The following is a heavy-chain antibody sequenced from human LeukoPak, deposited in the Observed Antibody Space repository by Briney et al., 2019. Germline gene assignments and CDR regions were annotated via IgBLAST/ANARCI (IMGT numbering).Heavy chain of an antibody. Sequence: SETLSLTCTVSGGSINSGRYYWSWVRQPAGKGLEWIGRIYTTGTTNYNPSLQSRVTILMDTSSNQFSLRLTSVTAADTAIYYCARHIGYGVDYWGQGTLVTVSS. CDR1: GGSINSGRYY. D-gene: IGHD6-13*01. CDR3: ARHIGYGVDY. V-gene: IGHV4-61*02. CDR2: IYTTGTT. J-gene: IGHJ4*02.